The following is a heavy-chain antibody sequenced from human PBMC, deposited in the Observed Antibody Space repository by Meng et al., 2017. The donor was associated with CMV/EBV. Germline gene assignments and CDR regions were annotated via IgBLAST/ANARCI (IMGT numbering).Heavy chain of an antibody. V-gene: IGHV3-7*01. Sequence: LSLTCVASGFTSRTYWMSWVRQAPGKGLEWVANMNQGGSHKYYVDSVKGRFTISADNAKNSLYLQMNSLRAEDTAVYYCSKNGGWLIEHWGQGTMVTVSS. CDR1: GFTSRTYW. D-gene: IGHD3-16*01. J-gene: IGHJ1*01. CDR2: MNQGGSHK. CDR3: SKNGGWLIEH.